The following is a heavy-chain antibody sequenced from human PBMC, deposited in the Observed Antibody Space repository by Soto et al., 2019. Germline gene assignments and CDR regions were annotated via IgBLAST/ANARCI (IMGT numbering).Heavy chain of an antibody. CDR3: GRDPWPGRDFDWDPSYFDS. CDR1: GYTFTSYF. V-gene: IGHV1-18*01. J-gene: IGHJ4*02. D-gene: IGHD3-9*01. CDR2: ISAYNGNT. Sequence: GASVKVSCKASGYTFTSYFISWVRQAPGQGLEWMGWISAYNGNTNYAQKLQGRVTMTTDTSTSRAYMELRSLRSDDTAVYYCGRDPWPGRDFDWDPSYFDSWGQGTLITVAS.